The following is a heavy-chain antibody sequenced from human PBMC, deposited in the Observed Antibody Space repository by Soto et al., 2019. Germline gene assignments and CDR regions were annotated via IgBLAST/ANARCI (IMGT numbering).Heavy chain of an antibody. J-gene: IGHJ4*02. CDR3: AKLSPHSKQYYDSSGNNPTVV. CDR2: ISGSGGST. V-gene: IGHV3-23*01. Sequence: PGGSLRLSCAASGFTFSSYAMSWVRQAPGKGLEWVSAISGSGGSTYYADSVKGRFTISRDNSKNTLYLQMNSLRAEDTAVYYCAKLSPHSKQYYDSSGNNPTVVWGQGTLVTVSS. CDR1: GFTFSSYA. D-gene: IGHD3-22*01.